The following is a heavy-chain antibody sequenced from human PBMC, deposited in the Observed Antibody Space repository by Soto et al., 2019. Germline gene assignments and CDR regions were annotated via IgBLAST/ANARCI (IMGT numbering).Heavy chain of an antibody. CDR1: GFTFSSYS. V-gene: IGHV3-48*01. CDR2: ISSSSSTI. Sequence: GGSLRLSCAASGFTFSSYSMNWVRQAPGKGLEWVSYISSSSSTIYYADSVKGRFTISRDNSKNTLYLQMNSLRAEDTAVYYCARARIHRYGDTYYYYYGMDVWGQGTTVTVSS. CDR3: ARARIHRYGDTYYYYYGMDV. J-gene: IGHJ6*02. D-gene: IGHD4-17*01.